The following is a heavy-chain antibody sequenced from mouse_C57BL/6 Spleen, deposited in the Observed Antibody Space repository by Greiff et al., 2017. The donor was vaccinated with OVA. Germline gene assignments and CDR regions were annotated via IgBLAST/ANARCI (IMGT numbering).Heavy chain of an antibody. J-gene: IGHJ2*01. CDR1: GYAFSSSW. V-gene: IGHV1-82*01. D-gene: IGHD1-1*01. Sequence: VQLQQSGPELVKPGASVKISCKASGYAFSSSWMNWVKQRPGTGLEWIGRIYPGDGDTNYNGKFKGKATLTADKSSSTAYMQRSSLTSEDSAVXFCARLGKLLGFDYWGQGTTLTVSS. CDR3: ARLGKLLGFDY. CDR2: IYPGDGDT.